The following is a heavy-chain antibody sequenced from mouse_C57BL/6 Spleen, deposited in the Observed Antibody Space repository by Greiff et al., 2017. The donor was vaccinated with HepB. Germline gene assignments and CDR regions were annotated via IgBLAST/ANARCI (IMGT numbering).Heavy chain of an antibody. CDR1: GFTFSDYG. CDR2: ISSGSSTI. CDR3: ARLYYGIYAMDY. Sequence: EVKLMESGGGLVKPGGSLKLSCAASGFTFSDYGMHWVRQAPEKGLEWVAYISSGSSTIYYADTVKGRFTISRDNAKNTLFLQMTSLRSEDTAMYYCARLYYGIYAMDYWGQGTSVTVSS. D-gene: IGHD1-2*01. J-gene: IGHJ4*01. V-gene: IGHV5-17*01.